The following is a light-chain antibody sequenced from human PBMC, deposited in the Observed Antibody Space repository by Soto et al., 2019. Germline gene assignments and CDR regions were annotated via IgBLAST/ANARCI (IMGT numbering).Light chain of an antibody. CDR2: DAS. J-gene: IGKJ1*01. CDR1: QSVSSY. Sequence: EIVLTQSPATLSLSPGERATLACRASQSVSSYLAWYQQKPGQAPRLRIYDASNRATGIPARFSGSGSGTDFTLTISSLEPVDFAVYYCQQRSNWPWTFGQGTKVEIK. CDR3: QQRSNWPWT. V-gene: IGKV3-11*01.